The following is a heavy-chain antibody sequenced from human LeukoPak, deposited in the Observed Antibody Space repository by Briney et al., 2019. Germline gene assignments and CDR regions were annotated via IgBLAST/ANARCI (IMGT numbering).Heavy chain of an antibody. J-gene: IGHJ6*03. Sequence: SETLSLTCTVSGGSISSYYWNWIRQPAGKGLEWIGRIYTSGSTDYNPSLKSRVTMSVDTSKNQFSLKLSSVTAADTAVYYCARAGPTKSYYYYMDVWGKGTTVTVSS. CDR2: IYTSGST. D-gene: IGHD3-10*01. V-gene: IGHV4-4*07. CDR3: ARAGPTKSYYYYMDV. CDR1: GGSISSYY.